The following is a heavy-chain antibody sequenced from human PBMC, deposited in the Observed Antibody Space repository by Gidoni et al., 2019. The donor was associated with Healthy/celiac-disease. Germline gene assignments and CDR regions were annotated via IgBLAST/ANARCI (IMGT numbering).Heavy chain of an antibody. CDR2: IKSKTDGGTT. V-gene: IGHV3-15*07. Sequence: EVQLVESGGGLVKPGGSLRLSCAASGFTFSNAWMNWVRQAPGKGLEWVGRIKSKTDGGTTDYAAPVKGRFTISRADSKHTLYLQMNSLKTEDTAVYYCTTDAGYAILTGYSGYWGQGTLVTVSS. J-gene: IGHJ4*02. CDR1: GFTFSNAW. CDR3: TTDAGYAILTGYSGY. D-gene: IGHD3-9*01.